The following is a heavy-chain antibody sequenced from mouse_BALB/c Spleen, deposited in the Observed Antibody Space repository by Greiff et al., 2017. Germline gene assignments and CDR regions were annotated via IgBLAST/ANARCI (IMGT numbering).Heavy chain of an antibody. D-gene: IGHD2-4*01. CDR3: ARRYYDVGAMDY. CDR2: IYPGSGST. CDR1: GYTFTDYV. V-gene: IGHV1-77*01. Sequence: QVQLKQSGPELVKPGASVKMSCKASGYTFTDYVISWVKQRTGQGLEWIGEIYPGSGSTYYNEKFKGKATLTADKSSSTAYMQLSSLTSEDSAVYFCARRYYDVGAMDYWGQGTSVTVSS. J-gene: IGHJ4*01.